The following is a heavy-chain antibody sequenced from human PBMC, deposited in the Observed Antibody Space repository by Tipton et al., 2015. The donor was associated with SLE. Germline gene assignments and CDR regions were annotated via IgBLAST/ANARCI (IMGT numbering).Heavy chain of an antibody. CDR3: ARERLGVGVDY. CDR1: GGSISSGGYY. J-gene: IGHJ4*02. CDR2: IYYSGST. V-gene: IGHV4-61*08. D-gene: IGHD3-16*01. Sequence: TLSLTCTVSGGSISSGGYYWSWIRQHPGKGLEWIGYIYYSGSTNYNPSLKSRVTISVDTSKNQFSLKLSSVTAADTAVYYCARERLGVGVDYWGQGTLVTVSS.